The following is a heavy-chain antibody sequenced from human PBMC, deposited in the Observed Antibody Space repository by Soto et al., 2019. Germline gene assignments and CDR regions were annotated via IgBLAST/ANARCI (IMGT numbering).Heavy chain of an antibody. Sequence: ASVKVSCKASGYTFTSYAMHWVRQAPGQRLEWMGWINAGNGNTKYSQKFQGRATITRDTSASTAYMELSSLRSEDTAVYYCARDYDFWSGYYSYYYGMDVWGQGTTVTVSS. J-gene: IGHJ6*02. CDR1: GYTFTSYA. CDR2: INAGNGNT. CDR3: ARDYDFWSGYYSYYYGMDV. V-gene: IGHV1-3*01. D-gene: IGHD3-3*01.